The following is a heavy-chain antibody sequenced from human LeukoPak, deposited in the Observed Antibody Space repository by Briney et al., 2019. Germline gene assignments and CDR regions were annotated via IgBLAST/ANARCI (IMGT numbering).Heavy chain of an antibody. Sequence: GGSLRLSCAASGFTFSSYAMSWVRQAPGKGLEWVSAISGSGGSTYCADSVKGRFTISRDNSKNTLYLQMNSLRAEDTAVYYCAKAVAATGDFDYWGQGTLVTVSS. V-gene: IGHV3-23*01. D-gene: IGHD6-19*01. J-gene: IGHJ4*02. CDR2: ISGSGGST. CDR1: GFTFSSYA. CDR3: AKAVAATGDFDY.